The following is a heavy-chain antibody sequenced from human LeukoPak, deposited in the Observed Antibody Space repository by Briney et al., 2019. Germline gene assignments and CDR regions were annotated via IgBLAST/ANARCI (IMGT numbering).Heavy chain of an antibody. V-gene: IGHV3-30*18. CDR1: GFTFSTCG. J-gene: IGHJ4*02. CDR2: LSYDGSNE. D-gene: IGHD2-15*01. Sequence: GGSLRLSCAASGFTFSTCGMHWVRQAPGRGLEWVAVLSYDGSNEYYADSVKGRFTISRDISKNTLFLQMNSLRAEDTAVYYCAKDNKERGYCSGGACYSMALDYWGQGTLVTVSS. CDR3: AKDNKERGYCSGGACYSMALDY.